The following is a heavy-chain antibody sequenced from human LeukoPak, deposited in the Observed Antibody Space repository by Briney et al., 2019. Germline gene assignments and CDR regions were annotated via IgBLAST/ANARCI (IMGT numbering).Heavy chain of an antibody. Sequence: GGPLRLSCAVSGFTFSSYWMSWVRQAPGKGLEWVANIKEDGSEKYYVDSVKGRFTISRDNVKNSLFLQMNSLRVEDTAVYYCATSRGYCSSISCYGTMRGYYYMDVWGKGATVTVSS. CDR3: ATSRGYCSSISCYGTMRGYYYMDV. D-gene: IGHD2-2*01. CDR2: IKEDGSEK. V-gene: IGHV3-7*01. J-gene: IGHJ6*03. CDR1: GFTFSSYW.